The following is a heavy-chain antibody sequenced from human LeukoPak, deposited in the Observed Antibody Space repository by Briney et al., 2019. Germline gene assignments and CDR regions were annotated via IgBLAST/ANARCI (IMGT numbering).Heavy chain of an antibody. D-gene: IGHD6-6*01. CDR1: GYSFTSYW. Sequence: GESLKISCKGSGYSFTSYWIGWARQMPGKGLEWMGIIYLGDSDTRYSPSFQGQVTISADKSISTAYLQWSSLKASDTAMYYCARAASSSSSFYYYYMDVWGKGTTVTVSS. CDR2: IYLGDSDT. V-gene: IGHV5-51*01. J-gene: IGHJ6*03. CDR3: ARAASSSSSFYYYYMDV.